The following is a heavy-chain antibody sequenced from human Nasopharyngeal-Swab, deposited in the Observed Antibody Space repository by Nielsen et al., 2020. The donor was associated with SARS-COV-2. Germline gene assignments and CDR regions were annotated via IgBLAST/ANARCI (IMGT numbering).Heavy chain of an antibody. D-gene: IGHD3-3*01. V-gene: IGHV3-21*01. J-gene: IGHJ6*02. CDR3: ARDREVSITIFGVVNDPYYYYGMDV. CDR1: GFTFSSYS. Sequence: GESLKISCAASGFTFSSYSMNWVRQAPGKGPEWVSSISSSSSYIYYADSVKGRFTISRDNAKNSLYLQMNSLRAEDTAVYYCARDREVSITIFGVVNDPYYYYGMDVWGQGTTVTVSS. CDR2: ISSSSSYI.